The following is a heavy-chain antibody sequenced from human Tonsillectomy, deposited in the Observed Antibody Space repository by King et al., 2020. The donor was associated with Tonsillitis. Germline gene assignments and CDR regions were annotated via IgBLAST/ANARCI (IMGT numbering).Heavy chain of an antibody. CDR1: GGSISSYY. CDR3: ARHEYYSDPFDY. Sequence: VQLQESGPGLVKPSETLSLTCTVSGGSISSYYWSWLRQPPGQGLEWIGYIHHSGSTNYNPSLKSRVTITVDTSKKQISLRLSSVTAADTAVYYCARHEYYSDPFDYWGQGTLVTVSS. D-gene: IGHD3-22*01. V-gene: IGHV4-59*08. J-gene: IGHJ4*02. CDR2: IHHSGST.